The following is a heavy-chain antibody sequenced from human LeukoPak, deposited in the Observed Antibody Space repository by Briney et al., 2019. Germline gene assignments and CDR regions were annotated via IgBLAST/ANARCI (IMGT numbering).Heavy chain of an antibody. V-gene: IGHV1-69*06. CDR3: ARDHIGDGRFDP. Sequence: SVKVSCKASGGTFISYAISWVRQARGQGLEWMGGIIPIFGTANYAQKFQGRVTITADKSTSTAYMELSSLRSEDTAVYYCARDHIGDGRFDPWGQGTLVTVSS. D-gene: IGHD3-10*01. CDR1: GGTFISYA. J-gene: IGHJ5*02. CDR2: IIPIFGTA.